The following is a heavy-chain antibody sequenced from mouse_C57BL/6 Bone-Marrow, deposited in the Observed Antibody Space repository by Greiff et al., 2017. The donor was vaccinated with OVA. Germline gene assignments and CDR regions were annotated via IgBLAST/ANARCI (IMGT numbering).Heavy chain of an antibody. D-gene: IGHD2-5*01. CDR3: ARFDYSNYGTY. V-gene: IGHV1-42*01. CDR1: GYSFTGYY. Sequence: EVMLVESGPELVKPGASVKISCKASGYSFTGYYMNWVKQSPEKSLEWIGEINPSTGGTTYNQKFKAKATLTVDKSSSTAYMQLKSLTSEDSAVYYCARFDYSNYGTYWGQGTLVTVSA. CDR2: INPSTGGT. J-gene: IGHJ3*01.